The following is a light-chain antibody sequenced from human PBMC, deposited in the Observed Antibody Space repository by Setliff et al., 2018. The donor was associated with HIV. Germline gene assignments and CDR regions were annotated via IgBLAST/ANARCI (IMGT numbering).Light chain of an antibody. J-gene: IGLJ2*01. Sequence: KSSNIGAGYDVQWYQQVPGTAPKLLFFDNSNHSSGVPDRFSDSKSGTSASLAITGLQADDEGYYYCQSYDSSLNGYVIFGGGTKVTVL. CDR2: DNS. CDR3: QSYDSSLNGYVI. V-gene: IGLV1-40*01. CDR1: SSNIGAGYD.